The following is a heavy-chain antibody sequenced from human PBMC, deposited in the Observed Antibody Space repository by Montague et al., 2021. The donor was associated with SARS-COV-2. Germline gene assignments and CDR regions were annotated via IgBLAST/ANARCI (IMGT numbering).Heavy chain of an antibody. CDR3: APIFGTNHFYFDY. J-gene: IGHJ4*02. CDR1: GGSSRDYY. D-gene: IGHD2-8*01. Sequence: SETLSLTCAVYGGSSRDYYWSWIRQPPGKGLEWIGEIFHDGFTKYNPSLTSRVTISLDASKSQFSLRLTSVTAADTAVYCCAPIFGTNHFYFDYWDQGALVTVSS. CDR2: IFHDGFT. V-gene: IGHV4-34*12.